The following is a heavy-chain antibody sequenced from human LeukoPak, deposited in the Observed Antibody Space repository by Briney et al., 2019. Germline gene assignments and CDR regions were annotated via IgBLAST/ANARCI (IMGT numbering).Heavy chain of an antibody. Sequence: SETLSLTCTVSGGSISSSDFYWCWIRQPPGKGLEWIGSIYYSGSTYYNPSLKSRVTISVDTSKNQFSLKLSSVTAADTAVYYCARFRVGAIVFWGQGTLVTVSS. D-gene: IGHD1-26*01. J-gene: IGHJ4*02. CDR3: ARFRVGAIVF. CDR1: GGSISSSDFY. V-gene: IGHV4-39*07. CDR2: IYYSGST.